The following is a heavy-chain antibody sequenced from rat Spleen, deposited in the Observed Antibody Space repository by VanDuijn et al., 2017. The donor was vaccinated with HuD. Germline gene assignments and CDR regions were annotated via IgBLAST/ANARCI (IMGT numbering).Heavy chain of an antibody. D-gene: IGHD1-1*01. Sequence: QVQLKESGPGLVQPSQTLSLTCTVSGFSLTTYHVSWVRQPPGKGLEWMGVIWTGGNTAYNSLLKSRLSISRDTSKSQVFLKMNSLQPEDTGTYYCARHWYYSGEGYFDLWGPGTMVTVSS. CDR1: GFSLTTYH. J-gene: IGHJ1*01. CDR2: IWTGGNT. CDR3: ARHWYYSGEGYFDL. V-gene: IGHV2-43*01.